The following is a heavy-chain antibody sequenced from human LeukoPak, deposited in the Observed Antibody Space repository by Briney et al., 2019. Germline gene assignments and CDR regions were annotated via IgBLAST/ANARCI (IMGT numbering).Heavy chain of an antibody. J-gene: IGHJ3*01. V-gene: IGHV4-59*07. CDR1: RGSISGAY. D-gene: IGHD6-19*01. CDR3: ARAQWLPIDCYNE. Sequence: SDTLSLTCTVSRGSISGAYWTWIRQSPGGGLERIGYIHDSGRTDYNPSLGSRITISMDTSKSQFSLRLRSVTAADTAVYYCARAQWLPIDCYNEWGQGTVVTVSS. CDR2: IHDSGRT.